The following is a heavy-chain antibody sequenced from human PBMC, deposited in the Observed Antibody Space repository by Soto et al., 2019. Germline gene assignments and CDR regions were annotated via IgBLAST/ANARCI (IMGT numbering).Heavy chain of an antibody. CDR3: AKQALSDRGIEVARLTSDY. CDR2: ISGSGGST. Sequence: PVGSLRLSCAASGFTFSSYAMSWVRQAPGKGLEWVSAISGSGGSTYYADSVKGRFTISRDNSKNTLYLQMNSLRAEDTAVYYCAKQALSDRGIEVARLTSDYWGQGTLVTVSS. CDR1: GFTFSSYA. J-gene: IGHJ4*02. D-gene: IGHD6-19*01. V-gene: IGHV3-23*01.